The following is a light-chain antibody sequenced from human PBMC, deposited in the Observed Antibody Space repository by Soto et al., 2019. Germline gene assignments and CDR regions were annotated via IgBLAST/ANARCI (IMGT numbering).Light chain of an antibody. V-gene: IGLV2-14*01. CDR1: SSDVGGYYY. J-gene: IGLJ1*01. CDR3: TSYSSSDIFYV. CDR2: QVT. Sequence: QSVLTQPASVSGSPGQSITISCTGTSSDVGGYYYVSWYQHHPGKAPKLLIYQVTKRPSRVSNRFSGSKSGNTASLTISGLQADDEADYYCTSYSSSDIFYVFGTGTKV.